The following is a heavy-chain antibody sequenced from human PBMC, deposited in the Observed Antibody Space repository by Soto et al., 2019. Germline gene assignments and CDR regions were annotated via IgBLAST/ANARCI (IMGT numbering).Heavy chain of an antibody. Sequence: QVQLVESGGGVVQPGRSLRPSCAASGFTFSSYAMHWVRQAPGKGLEWVAVISYDGSNKYYADSVKGRFTISRDNSKNTLYLQMNSLRAEDTAVYYCARGPEIVVVTSNGVAFDYWGQGTLVTVSS. CDR1: GFTFSSYA. J-gene: IGHJ4*02. V-gene: IGHV3-30-3*01. CDR3: ARGPEIVVVTSNGVAFDY. CDR2: ISYDGSNK. D-gene: IGHD3-22*01.